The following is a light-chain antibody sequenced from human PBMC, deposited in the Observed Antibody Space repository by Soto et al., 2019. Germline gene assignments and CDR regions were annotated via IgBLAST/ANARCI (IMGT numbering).Light chain of an antibody. CDR2: KAS. V-gene: IGKV1-5*03. CDR3: QHYKCFSLT. CDR1: QTISSW. Sequence: DIRITQSPSTLSRSVGDRVTITFRASQTISSWLAWYQQKPGKAPKLLIYKASTLKSGVPSRFSGSGSGTEFTLTISSLQPDDFATYYCQHYKCFSLTFAGGTKVDIK. J-gene: IGKJ4*01.